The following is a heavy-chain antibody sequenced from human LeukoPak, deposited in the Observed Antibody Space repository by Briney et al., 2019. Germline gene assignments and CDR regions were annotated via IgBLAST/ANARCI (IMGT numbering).Heavy chain of an antibody. CDR1: GFTFSSYW. CDR2: IKQDGSEK. V-gene: IGHV3-7*01. D-gene: IGHD5-24*01. J-gene: IGHJ3*02. CDR3: ARDNYHDAFDI. Sequence: PGGSLRLSRAASGFTFSSYWMSWVRQAPGKGLEWVANIKQDGSEKYYVDSVKGRFTISRDNAKNSLYLQMNSLRAEDTAVYYCARDNYHDAFDIWGQGTMVTVSS.